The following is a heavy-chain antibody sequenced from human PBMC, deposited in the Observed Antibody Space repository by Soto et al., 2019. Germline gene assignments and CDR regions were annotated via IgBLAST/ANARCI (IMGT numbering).Heavy chain of an antibody. CDR2: IYYNDDR. J-gene: IGHJ4*02. Sequence: SGPTLVNPTQTLTLTCTFSGFSFTTAGVAVGWIRQTPGGALEWLTLIYYNDDRRFSPSLKTRLTITGDTSKNQVVLSPTNVDPGDTATYFCAHSDGGYEIIYFDFWGQGITVTVSS. D-gene: IGHD5-12*01. CDR3: AHSDGGYEIIYFDF. V-gene: IGHV2-5*01. CDR1: GFSFTTAGVA.